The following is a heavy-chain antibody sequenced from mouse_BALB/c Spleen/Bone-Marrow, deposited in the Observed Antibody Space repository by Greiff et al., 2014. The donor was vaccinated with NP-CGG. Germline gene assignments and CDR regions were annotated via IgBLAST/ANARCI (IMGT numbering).Heavy chain of an antibody. CDR3: ARRDYAMDY. CDR1: GYAFTNYL. V-gene: IGHV1-54*01. CDR2: INPGSGGT. J-gene: IGHJ4*01. Sequence: QVQLQQSGAELVRPGTSVKVSCKASGYAFTNYLIEWVKQRPGQGLEWIGVINPGSGGTNYNEKFKGKATLTADKSSSTAYMRLSSLTSDDSAVYFCARRDYAMDYWGQGTSVTVSS.